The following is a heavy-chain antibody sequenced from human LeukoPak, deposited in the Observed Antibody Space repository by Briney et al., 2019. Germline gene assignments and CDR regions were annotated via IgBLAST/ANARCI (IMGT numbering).Heavy chain of an antibody. Sequence: SETLSLTCTVSGGSIRSYYWSWIRQPPGKELEWIAYIYYSGSTNYNPSLKSRVTISVDTSKNQFSLKLSSVTAADTAVYYCARGGRRDGYNSWGQGTLVTVSS. CDR3: ARGGRRDGYNS. CDR1: GGSIRSYY. CDR2: IYYSGST. D-gene: IGHD5-24*01. V-gene: IGHV4-59*01. J-gene: IGHJ4*02.